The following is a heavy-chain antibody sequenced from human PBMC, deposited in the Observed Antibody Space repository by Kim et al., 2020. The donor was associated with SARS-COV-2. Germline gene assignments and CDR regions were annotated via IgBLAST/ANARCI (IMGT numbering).Heavy chain of an antibody. J-gene: IGHJ4*02. CDR1: GFTFRSYE. CDR2: ISTSGSTI. CDR3: TGWRGYGFYFDY. D-gene: IGHD5-18*01. Sequence: GGSLRLSCAASGFTFRSYEINWVRQAPGKGLEWVSYISTSGSTIYYADSVKGRFSISRDNAKNSLFLQMNSLRVEDTAVYYCTGWRGYGFYFDYWGQGTLGTVSS. V-gene: IGHV3-48*03.